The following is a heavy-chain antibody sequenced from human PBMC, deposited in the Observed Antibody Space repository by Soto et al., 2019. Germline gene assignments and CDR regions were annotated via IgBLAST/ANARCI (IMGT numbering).Heavy chain of an antibody. CDR2: IDPSDSYT. J-gene: IGHJ4*02. V-gene: IGHV5-10-1*01. CDR3: ARHLAPYSAMDFDY. D-gene: IGHD5-18*01. CDR1: GYSFTSYW. Sequence: PGESLKISCKGSGYSFTSYWISWVRQMPGKGLEWMGRIDPSDSYTNYSPSFQGHVTISADKSISTAYLQWSSLKASDTAMYYCARHLAPYSAMDFDYWGQGTLVTVCS.